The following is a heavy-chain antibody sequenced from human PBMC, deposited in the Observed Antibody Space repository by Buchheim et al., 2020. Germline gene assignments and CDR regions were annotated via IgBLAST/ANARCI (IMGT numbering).Heavy chain of an antibody. CDR2: INTGSGTT. V-gene: IGHV1-3*04. CDR3: ARGNWFDP. J-gene: IGHJ5*02. Sequence: QVQLVQSGAEVEKPGASVKISCKASGYTFTSYAIHWVRQAPGQRPEWMGWINTGSGTTKYSHKFQGRVTITRDTSATAAYMDLRSLLSEDTAIYYCARGNWFDPWGQGTL. CDR1: GYTFTSYA.